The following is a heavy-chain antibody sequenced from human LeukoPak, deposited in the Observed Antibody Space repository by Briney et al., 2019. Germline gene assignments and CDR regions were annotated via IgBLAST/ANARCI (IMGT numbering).Heavy chain of an antibody. D-gene: IGHD2-15*01. CDR3: ARSYCGGGSCGAFDI. J-gene: IGHJ3*02. Sequence: PSETLSLTRTVSGGSISSYYWSWIRQPPGKGLEWIGYIYYSGNTNYNPSLKSRVTISVDTSKNQFSLRLSSVTAADTAVYYCARSYCGGGSCGAFDIWGQGTMVTVSS. CDR2: IYYSGNT. V-gene: IGHV4-59*01. CDR1: GGSISSYY.